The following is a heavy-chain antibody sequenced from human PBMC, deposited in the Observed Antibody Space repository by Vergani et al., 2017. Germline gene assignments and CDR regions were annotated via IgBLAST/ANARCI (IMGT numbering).Heavy chain of an antibody. J-gene: IGHJ3*02. V-gene: IGHV4-59*11. CDR3: ARDGSRDGYNSVAPDAFDI. Sequence: QVQLQESGPGLVKPSETLSLTCTVSGGSISSHYWSWIRQPPGKGLEWIGYIYYSGSTNYNPSLKSRVTISVETSKNQFSLKLSSVTAADTAVYYCARDGSRDGYNSVAPDAFDIWGQGTMVTVSS. CDR1: GGSISSHY. CDR2: IYYSGST. D-gene: IGHD5-24*01.